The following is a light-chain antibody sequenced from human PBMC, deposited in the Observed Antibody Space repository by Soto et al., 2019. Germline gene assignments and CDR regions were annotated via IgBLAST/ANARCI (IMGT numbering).Light chain of an antibody. J-gene: IGLJ3*02. Sequence: QSVLTQPPSASGAPGQWVTISCTGSSSNIGAGYDVHWYQQHPGTAPKLLIYGNSNRPSGVPDRFSGSKSGTSASLAITGLQAADEADYYYQYYDSSLSGWVFGGGTKLTVL. CDR3: QYYDSSLSGWV. V-gene: IGLV1-40*01. CDR2: GNS. CDR1: SSNIGAGYD.